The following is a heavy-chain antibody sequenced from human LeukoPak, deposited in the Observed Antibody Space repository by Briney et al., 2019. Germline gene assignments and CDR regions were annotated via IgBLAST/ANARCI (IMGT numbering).Heavy chain of an antibody. Sequence: GGSLRLSCEASGFLFTSYWMSWVRQAPGKGPEWVAHIRENGNEQYYADSVKGRFTISRDNVKQSLCLQMNNLRVEDTAVYYCARGPGDYDASDIWGQGTMVTVSS. CDR1: GFLFTSYW. CDR2: IRENGNEQ. D-gene: IGHD4-11*01. V-gene: IGHV3-7*01. CDR3: ARGPGDYDASDI. J-gene: IGHJ3*02.